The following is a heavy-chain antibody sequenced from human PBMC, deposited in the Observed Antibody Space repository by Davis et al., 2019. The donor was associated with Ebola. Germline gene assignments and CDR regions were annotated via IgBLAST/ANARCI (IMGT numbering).Heavy chain of an antibody. CDR2: ITTDGSYP. Sequence: GESLKISCAASGFTFSSSWMHWVRQAPGKGLIWVSRITTDGSYPSYADSVKGRFTISRDNAKNTEFLQMRSLRAEDTAVYYCAGSSDVKPPFQHGMDVWGQGTTVTVSS. J-gene: IGHJ6*02. V-gene: IGHV3-74*01. CDR1: GFTFSSSW. D-gene: IGHD3-10*01. CDR3: AGSSDVKPPFQHGMDV.